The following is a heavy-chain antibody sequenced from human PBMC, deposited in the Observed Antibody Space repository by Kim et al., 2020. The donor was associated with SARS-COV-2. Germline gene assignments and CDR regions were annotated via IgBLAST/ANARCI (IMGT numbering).Heavy chain of an antibody. Sequence: SETLSLTCTVSGSSIRSTSEYWGWVRQPPGKGLEWIGSVFHSGSGYYNPSLKTRVTISVDTSKNQFSLNVISATAADTAVYYCARMTWVWYFDLWGRGTLVAVSA. CDR1: GSSIRSTSEY. D-gene: IGHD7-27*01. CDR2: VFHSGSG. CDR3: ARMTWVWYFDL. J-gene: IGHJ2*01. V-gene: IGHV4-39*01.